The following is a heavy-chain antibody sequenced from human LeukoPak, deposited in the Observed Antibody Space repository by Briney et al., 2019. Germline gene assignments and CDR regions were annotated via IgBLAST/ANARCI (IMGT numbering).Heavy chain of an antibody. V-gene: IGHV3-21*01. D-gene: IGHD4-17*01. CDR1: GFTFSSYS. Sequence: GGSLRLSCAASGFTFSSYSMNWVRQAPGKGLEWVSSISSSSSYIYYADSVKGRFTISRDNAKNSLYLQMNSLRAEDTAVYYCARDRGPVLTTVTLWGQGTLVTVSS. CDR3: ARDRGPVLTTVTL. CDR2: ISSSSSYI. J-gene: IGHJ4*02.